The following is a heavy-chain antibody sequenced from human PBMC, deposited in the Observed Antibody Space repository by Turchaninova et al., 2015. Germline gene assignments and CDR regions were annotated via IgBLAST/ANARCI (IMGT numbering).Heavy chain of an antibody. CDR2: TYPGDSDT. V-gene: IGHV5-51*01. Sequence: VQLVQSGAEVKKPGESLQTPCKGSGYRFTTYWIGWVRQMPGEGLEWMGITYPGDSDTRYSPSFQGQVTISADKSISTAYLQWSSLKVSDTAMYFCARWGYSDSSSYYYYMDVWGKGTSVTVSS. CDR3: ARWGYSDSSSYYYYMDV. CDR1: GYRFTTYW. J-gene: IGHJ6*03. D-gene: IGHD5-12*01.